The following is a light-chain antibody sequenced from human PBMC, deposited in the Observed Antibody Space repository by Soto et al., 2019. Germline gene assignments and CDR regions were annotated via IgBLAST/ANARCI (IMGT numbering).Light chain of an antibody. V-gene: IGKV3-15*01. CDR1: QSVSGN. CDR2: DTY. CDR3: QQYDHLPIT. Sequence: EIVMTQSPDTLSVSPGERATLSCRASQSVSGNLAWYQQRPGQAPRLLIYDTYTRATGIPARFSASGSGTEFTLTISSLQSEDFATYYCQQYDHLPITFGQGTRLEI. J-gene: IGKJ5*01.